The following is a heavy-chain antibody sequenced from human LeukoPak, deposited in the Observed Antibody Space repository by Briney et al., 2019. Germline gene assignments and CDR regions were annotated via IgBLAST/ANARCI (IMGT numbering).Heavy chain of an antibody. CDR1: GGSVSGYY. Sequence: SETLSLTCTVSGGSVSGYYWSWIRQAPGKGLEWIGYVHYNGSPNYNASLKSRVTISVDASKNQFSLKVSFVSAADTAVYYCARTTFWSGRSPDYHHCYMDVWGKGTTVTVSS. V-gene: IGHV4-59*02. J-gene: IGHJ6*03. CDR3: ARTTFWSGRSPDYHHCYMDV. CDR2: VHYNGSP. D-gene: IGHD3-3*01.